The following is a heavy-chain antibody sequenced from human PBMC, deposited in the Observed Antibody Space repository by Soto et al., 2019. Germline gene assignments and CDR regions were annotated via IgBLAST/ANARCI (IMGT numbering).Heavy chain of an antibody. CDR1: GYTFTSYA. CDR3: ARDLTMVRGVIYYMDV. J-gene: IGHJ6*03. D-gene: IGHD3-10*01. Sequence: QVQLVQSGAEVKKPGASVKVSCKASGYTFTSYAMHWVRQAPGQRLEWMGWINAGSGNTKYSQKFQGRVAITRDTSANTAYMELSSLKSEDTAIYYCARDLTMVRGVIYYMDVWGKGTTVTVSS. V-gene: IGHV1-3*01. CDR2: INAGSGNT.